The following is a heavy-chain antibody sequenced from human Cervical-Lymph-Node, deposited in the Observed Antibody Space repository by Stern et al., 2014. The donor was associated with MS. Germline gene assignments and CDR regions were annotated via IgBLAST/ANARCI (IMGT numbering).Heavy chain of an antibody. CDR3: ATRQFFQH. CDR2: IYPGDSDT. V-gene: IGHV5-51*01. CDR1: GYRFSSDW. Sequence: VQLVESGAEVKKPGESLKISCKGLGYRFSSDWIGWVAQMPGKALEWMGIIYPGDSDTRYSPSFQGQVTFSADKSISTVYLQWSSLKPSDTATYYCATRQFFQHWGQGTLVTVSS. J-gene: IGHJ1*01.